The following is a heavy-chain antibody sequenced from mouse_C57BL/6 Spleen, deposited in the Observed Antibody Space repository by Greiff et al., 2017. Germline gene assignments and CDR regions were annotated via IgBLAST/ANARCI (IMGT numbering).Heavy chain of an antibody. CDR3: ARHPDGYYLYWYFDV. J-gene: IGHJ1*03. CDR2: ISGGGGNT. CDR1: GFTFSSYT. D-gene: IGHD2-3*01. V-gene: IGHV5-9*01. Sequence: EVQRVESGGGLVKPGGSLKLSCAASGFTFSSYTMSWVRQTPEKRLEWVATISGGGGNTYYPDSVKGRFTISRDNAKNTLYLQMSSLRSEDTALDYCARHPDGYYLYWYFDVWGTGTTVTVSS.